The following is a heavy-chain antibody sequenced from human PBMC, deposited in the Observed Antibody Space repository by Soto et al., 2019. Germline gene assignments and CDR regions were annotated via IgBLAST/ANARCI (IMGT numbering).Heavy chain of an antibody. V-gene: IGHV3-30*18. J-gene: IGHJ6*02. D-gene: IGHD2-8*02. CDR2: ISYDGSNK. Sequence: GGSLRLSCAASGFTFSSYGMHWVRQAPGKGLEWVAVISYDGSNKYYADSVKGRFTISRDNSKNTLYLQMNSLRAEDTAVYYCAKDREGATGGYYYGMDVWGQGTTVTVPS. CDR1: GFTFSSYG. CDR3: AKDREGATGGYYYGMDV.